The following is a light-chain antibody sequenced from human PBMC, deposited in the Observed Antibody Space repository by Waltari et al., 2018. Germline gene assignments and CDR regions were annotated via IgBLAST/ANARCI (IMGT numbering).Light chain of an antibody. Sequence: FVLTQPPSVSESPGKTVTISCTRSSGSIASPYVQWSQQRPGGAPTIVIYEDTQRPSGVPDRFSASIDVSSNSASLTISGLKTEDEADYYCQSLDSTSPVIFGGGTRVTVL. CDR1: SGSIASPY. V-gene: IGLV6-57*03. CDR2: EDT. CDR3: QSLDSTSPVI. J-gene: IGLJ2*01.